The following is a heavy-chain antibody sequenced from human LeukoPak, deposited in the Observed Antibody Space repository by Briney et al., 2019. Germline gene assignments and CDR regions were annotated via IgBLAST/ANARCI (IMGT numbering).Heavy chain of an antibody. D-gene: IGHD5-12*01. V-gene: IGHV3-9*01. J-gene: IGHJ4*02. CDR1: GFSFDDYA. CDR2: ISWNSGSI. Sequence: GGSLRLSCAASGFSFDDYAMHWVRQAPGKGLEWVAGISWNSGSIDYVESVKGRFTISRDNAENSLYLQMNSLRAEDTAVYYCARRGPEIVATIDYWGQGTLVTVSS. CDR3: ARRGPEIVATIDY.